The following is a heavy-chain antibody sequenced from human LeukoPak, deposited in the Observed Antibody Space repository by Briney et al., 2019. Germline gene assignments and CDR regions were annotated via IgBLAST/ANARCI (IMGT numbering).Heavy chain of an antibody. CDR2: MNPNSGNT. V-gene: IGHV1-8*01. CDR3: ARVDYSNHLSGMDV. CDR1: GYTFTSYD. Sequence: GASVKVSYKASGYTFTSYDINWVRQATGQGLEWMGWMNPNSGNTGYAQKFQGRVTMTRNTSISTAYMELSSLRSEDTAVYYCARVDYSNHLSGMDVWGQGTTVTVSS. J-gene: IGHJ6*02. D-gene: IGHD4-11*01.